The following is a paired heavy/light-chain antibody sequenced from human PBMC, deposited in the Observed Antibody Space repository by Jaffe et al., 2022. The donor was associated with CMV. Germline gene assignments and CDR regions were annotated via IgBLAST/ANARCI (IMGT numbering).Heavy chain of an antibody. CDR2: ISTSDTPT. V-gene: IGHV3-21*01. CDR1: EFTFSDYR. Sequence: EVQLVESGGGLVQPGGSLRLSCVASEFTFSDYRMNWVRQAPGKGLEWVSSISTSDTPTYADSVRGRFTISRDNAKHSLYLQMNSLRAEDTAVYYCARVVEYGGSYWGGGSKRASDYWGQGTLVTVSS. CDR3: ARVVEYGGSYWGGGSKRASDY. D-gene: IGHD3-10*01. J-gene: IGHJ4*02.
Light chain of an antibody. Sequence: DIQMTQSPSSLSASVGDRVIITCRASQTISIYLNWYQQKPGKPPKLLIYSASRLESGVPSRFSGSGSGTDFTLTIDSLQPEDFAAYYCQQTYNTPQTFGQGTSLESK. V-gene: IGKV1-39*01. J-gene: IGKJ2*01. CDR2: SAS. CDR3: QQTYNTPQT. CDR1: QTISIY.